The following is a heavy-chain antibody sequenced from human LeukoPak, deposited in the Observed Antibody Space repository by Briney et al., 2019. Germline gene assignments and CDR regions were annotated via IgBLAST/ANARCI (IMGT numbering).Heavy chain of an antibody. CDR2: MNPNSGNT. CDR3: ARGKRWLQEKYFDY. CDR1: GYTFTSYD. V-gene: IGHV1-8*01. J-gene: IGHJ4*02. Sequence: VASVKVSCKASGYTFTSYDINWVRQATGQGLEWMGWMNPNSGNTGYAQKFQGRVTMTRNTSISTAYMELSSLRSEDTAVYYCARGKRWLQEKYFDYWAREPWSPSPQ. D-gene: IGHD5-24*01.